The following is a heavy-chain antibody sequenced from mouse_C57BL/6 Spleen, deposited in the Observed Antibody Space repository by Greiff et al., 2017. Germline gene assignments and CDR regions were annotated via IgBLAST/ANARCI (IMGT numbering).Heavy chain of an antibody. CDR3: ASSIYEGYYVY. Sequence: EVKLMESGPGLVKPSQSLSLTCSVTGYSITRGYYWNWIRQFPGNKLEWMGYISYDGSNNYNPSLKNRISITRDTSKNQFFLKLNSVTTEDTATYYCASSIYEGYYVYWGQGTTLTVSS. J-gene: IGHJ2*01. D-gene: IGHD2-3*01. CDR1: GYSITRGYY. V-gene: IGHV3-6*01. CDR2: ISYDGSN.